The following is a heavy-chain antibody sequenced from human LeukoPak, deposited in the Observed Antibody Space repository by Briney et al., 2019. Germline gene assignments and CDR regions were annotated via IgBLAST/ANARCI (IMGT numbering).Heavy chain of an antibody. CDR2: INPNSGGT. CDR3: ARGNYDILTGYYIFDY. CDR1: GYTFTGYD. V-gene: IGHV1-2*02. J-gene: IGHJ4*02. Sequence: GASVKVSCKASGYTFTGYDMHWVRQAPGQGLEWMGWINPNSGGTNYAQKFQGRVTMTRDTSISTAYMELSRLRSDDTAVYYCARGNYDILTGYYIFDYWGQGTLVTVSS. D-gene: IGHD3-9*01.